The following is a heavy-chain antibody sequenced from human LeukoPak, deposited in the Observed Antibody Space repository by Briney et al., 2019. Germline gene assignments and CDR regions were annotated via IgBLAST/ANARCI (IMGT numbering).Heavy chain of an antibody. J-gene: IGHJ4*02. Sequence: SETLSPTCTVSGGSVSSATYYWTWIRQPPGKGLEWIGYIYYTGSTTYNPSLKSRVTISMDTSKNQFSLKLSSVTAADTAMYYCAGAPSTAYFDYWGQGTLATVSS. CDR1: GGSVSSATYY. CDR2: IYYTGST. D-gene: IGHD2-2*01. V-gene: IGHV4-61*01. CDR3: AGAPSTAYFDY.